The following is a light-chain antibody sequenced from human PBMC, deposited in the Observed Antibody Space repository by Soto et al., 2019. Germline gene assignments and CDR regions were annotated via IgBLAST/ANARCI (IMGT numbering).Light chain of an antibody. CDR3: SSYTTSTTLVV. CDR2: EVS. J-gene: IGLJ3*02. Sequence: ALTQPASVSGSPGQSITISCTGTSSDVGGYNYVSWYQQHPGKAPKVMIYEVSHRPSGVSDRFSGSKSGNTASLTISGLQAEDEADYYCSSYTTSTTLVVFGGGTK. CDR1: SSDVGGYNY. V-gene: IGLV2-14*01.